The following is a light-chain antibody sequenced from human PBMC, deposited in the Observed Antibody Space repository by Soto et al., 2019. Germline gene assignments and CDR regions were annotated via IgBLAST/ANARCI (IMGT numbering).Light chain of an antibody. CDR3: QQSYTTPIN. J-gene: IGKJ5*01. CDR1: QTISSH. Sequence: DKQLTPSPPSLPASVGWRVIMSCRASQTISSHLNWYQQKPGKAPNLLAYAASSLQSGVPSRFTGSGSGTDFTLTISSLQPEDFATYFCQQSYTTPINCGKGTQLEIK. CDR2: AAS. V-gene: IGKV1-39*01.